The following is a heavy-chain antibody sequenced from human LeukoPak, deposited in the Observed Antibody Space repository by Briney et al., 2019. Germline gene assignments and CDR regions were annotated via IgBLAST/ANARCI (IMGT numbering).Heavy chain of an antibody. CDR3: ARQGASYGDYVWGYYYMDV. J-gene: IGHJ6*03. CDR2: INHSGSA. D-gene: IGHD4-17*01. CDR1: GGSFSDYY. V-gene: IGHV4-34*01. Sequence: SETLSLTCAVYGGSFSDYYWIWPRQSPGKGLEWLGQINHSGSANYNPSLKSRVTISVDSSKNQFSLELTSVTAADTAVYYCARQGASYGDYVWGYYYMDVWGRGTTVTVSS.